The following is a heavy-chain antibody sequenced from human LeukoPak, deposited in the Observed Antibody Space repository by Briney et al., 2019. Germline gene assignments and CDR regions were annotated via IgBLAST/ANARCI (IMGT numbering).Heavy chain of an antibody. CDR3: ARGPPYLITMVRGVITLRDFGI. J-gene: IGHJ3*02. CDR2: ISYDGSNK. CDR1: GFTFSSYG. V-gene: IGHV3-30-3*01. D-gene: IGHD3-10*01. Sequence: GGSLSLSCAASGFTFSSYGMHWVRQAPGKGLEWVAVISYDGSNKYYADSVKGRFTISRDNSKNTLYLQMNSLRAEDTAVYYCARGPPYLITMVRGVITLRDFGIWGQGTMVTVSS.